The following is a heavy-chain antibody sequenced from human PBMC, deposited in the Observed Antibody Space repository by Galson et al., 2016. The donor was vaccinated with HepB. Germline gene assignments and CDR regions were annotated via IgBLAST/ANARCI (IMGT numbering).Heavy chain of an antibody. CDR1: GFSLSVFGVG. D-gene: IGHD6-19*01. V-gene: IGHV2-5*02. J-gene: IGHJ4*02. CDR2: IYWDDSK. CDR3: ARNGHTAGWWDY. Sequence: PALVKPTQTVTLTCTFSGFSLSVFGVGVGWIRQPPGKALEWLALIYWDDSKWYSPSLKSRLTITKDTSKNQVVLTMTSMDPVDTATYYCARNGHTAGWWDYWGQGTLVTVSS.